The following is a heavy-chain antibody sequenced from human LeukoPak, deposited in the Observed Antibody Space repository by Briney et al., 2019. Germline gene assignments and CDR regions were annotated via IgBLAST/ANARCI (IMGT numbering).Heavy chain of an antibody. CDR1: GGSISSYY. CDR3: ARAFTIFGAGGFDV. V-gene: IGHV4-59*12. Sequence: SETLSLTCTVSGGSISSYYWTWIRQPPGKGLEWIGYISYSGSTNYNPSVKSRVAMSVDTSKNHFSLRLTSVTAADTAVYYCARAFTIFGAGGFDVWGQGTFVTVSS. CDR2: ISYSGST. D-gene: IGHD3-3*01. J-gene: IGHJ3*01.